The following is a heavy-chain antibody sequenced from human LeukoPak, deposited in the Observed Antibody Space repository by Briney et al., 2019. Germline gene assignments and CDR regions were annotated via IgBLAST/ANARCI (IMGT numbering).Heavy chain of an antibody. Sequence: SETLSLTCTVSGGSISSHYWSWIRQPPGKGLEWIGTIYYSGSTYYNPSLKSRVTISVDTSKNQFSLKLSSVTAADAALYYCARHGEQWLVSPVDYWGQGTLVTVSS. CDR2: IYYSGST. J-gene: IGHJ4*02. D-gene: IGHD6-19*01. CDR1: GGSISSHY. V-gene: IGHV4-59*04. CDR3: ARHGEQWLVSPVDY.